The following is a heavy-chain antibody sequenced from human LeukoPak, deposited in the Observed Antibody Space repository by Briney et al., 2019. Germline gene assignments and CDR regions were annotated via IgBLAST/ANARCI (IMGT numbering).Heavy chain of an antibody. Sequence: SETLSLTCTVSGDSISSYYWSWIRQPPGNGLEWIGYIYTSGGTNYIPSLKGRVTISIDTSQNQFSLKLSSVTAEYSAVYYWAXXXRLXTSPDRYYLDYWGQGTLVTVSS. CDR2: IYTSGGT. CDR3: AXXXRLXTSPDRYYLDY. J-gene: IGHJ4*02. V-gene: IGHV4-4*09. D-gene: IGHD3-16*02. CDR1: GDSISSYY.